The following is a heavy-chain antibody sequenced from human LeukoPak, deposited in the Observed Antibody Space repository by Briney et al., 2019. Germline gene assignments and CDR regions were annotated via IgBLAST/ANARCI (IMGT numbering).Heavy chain of an antibody. J-gene: IGHJ6*04. Sequence: SVKVSCKASGGTFSSYAISWVRQAPGQGLEWMGGIIPIFGTANYAQKFQGRVTMTRDMSTSTAYMELSSLRSEDTAVYYCAREGHYYDSSGYFDVWGKGTTVTVSS. CDR3: AREGHYYDSSGYFDV. CDR2: IIPIFGTA. D-gene: IGHD3-22*01. CDR1: GGTFSSYA. V-gene: IGHV1-69*05.